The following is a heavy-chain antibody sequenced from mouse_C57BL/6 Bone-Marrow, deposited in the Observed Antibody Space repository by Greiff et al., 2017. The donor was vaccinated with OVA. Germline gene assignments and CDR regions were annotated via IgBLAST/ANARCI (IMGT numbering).Heavy chain of an antibody. V-gene: IGHV1-81*01. J-gene: IGHJ3*01. CDR2: IYPRSGNT. CDR3: ARGGWLPFAY. Sequence: QVQLQQSGAELARPGASVKLSCKASGYTFTSYGISWVKQRTGQGLEWIGEIYPRSGNTYYNEKFKGKATLTADKSSSTAYMELRSLTSEDSAVYFCARGGWLPFAYWGQGTLVTVSA. D-gene: IGHD2-3*01. CDR1: GYTFTSYG.